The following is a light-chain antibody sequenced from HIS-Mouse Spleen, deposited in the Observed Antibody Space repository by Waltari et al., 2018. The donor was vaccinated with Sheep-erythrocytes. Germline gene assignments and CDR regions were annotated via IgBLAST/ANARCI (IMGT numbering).Light chain of an antibody. J-gene: IGLJ3*02. V-gene: IGLV1-47*01. CDR3: AAWDDSLSGPV. CDR1: SSTIGRNY. Sequence: QSVLTQPPSASGTPGQRLPLSCSGNSSTIGRNYVHWYQQPPGTAPKLHIYRNNQRPSGVPDRFSGSKSGTSASLAISGLRSEDEADYYCAAWDDSLSGPVFGGGTKLTVL. CDR2: RNN.